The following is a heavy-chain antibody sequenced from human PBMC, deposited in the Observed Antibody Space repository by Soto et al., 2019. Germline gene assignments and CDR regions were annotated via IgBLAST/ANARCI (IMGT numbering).Heavy chain of an antibody. Sequence: QVQLVESGGGVVQPGRSLRLSCAASGFTFSSYGMHWVRQAPGKGLEWVAVISYDGSNKYYADSVKGRFTISRDNSKNTLYLQMNSLRAEDTAVYYCAKGAVAGTVVMAPGYYWGQGTLVTVSS. J-gene: IGHJ4*02. CDR3: AKGAVAGTVVMAPGYY. V-gene: IGHV3-30*18. CDR2: ISYDGSNK. CDR1: GFTFSSYG. D-gene: IGHD6-19*01.